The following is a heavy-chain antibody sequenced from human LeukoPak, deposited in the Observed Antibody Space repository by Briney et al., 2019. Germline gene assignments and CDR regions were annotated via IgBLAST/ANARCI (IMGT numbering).Heavy chain of an antibody. Sequence: PRGSPRLSCAASGFTFSIHGMNWVRQAPGKGLEWVSYIINSGGTTYYTDSVQGRFTISRDNARNSLYLQMNSLRDEDTAVYYCARVGRGIYGMDVWGQGTTVSPSS. V-gene: IGHV3-48*02. D-gene: IGHD3-16*01. CDR1: GFTFSIHG. CDR2: IINSGGTT. CDR3: ARVGRGIYGMDV. J-gene: IGHJ6*02.